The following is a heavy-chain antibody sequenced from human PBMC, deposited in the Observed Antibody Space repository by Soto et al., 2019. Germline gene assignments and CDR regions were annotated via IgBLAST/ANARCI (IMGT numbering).Heavy chain of an antibody. D-gene: IGHD2-8*01. CDR1: GFTFDDYA. CDR2: ISWNSGSI. Sequence: PGGSLRLSCAASGFTFDDYAMHWVRQAPGKGLEWVSGISWNSGSIGYADSVKGRFTISRDNAKNSLYLQMNSLRAEDTALYYCARYCTNGVCYSLDAFDIWGQGTMVTV. CDR3: ARYCTNGVCYSLDAFDI. J-gene: IGHJ3*02. V-gene: IGHV3-9*01.